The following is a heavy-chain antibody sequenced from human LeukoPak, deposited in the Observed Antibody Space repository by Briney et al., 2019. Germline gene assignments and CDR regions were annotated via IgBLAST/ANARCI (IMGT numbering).Heavy chain of an antibody. CDR3: AKDFYRAVAGTIGF. J-gene: IGHJ4*02. D-gene: IGHD6-19*01. V-gene: IGHV3-21*04. CDR1: GFTFSSYS. Sequence: GGSLRLSCAASGFTFSSYSMNWVRQAPGKGLEWVSSISSSSSYIYYADSVKGRFTISRDNAKKSLYLQMNSLRAEDTAFYYCAKDFYRAVAGTIGFWGQGILVTVSS. CDR2: ISSSSSYI.